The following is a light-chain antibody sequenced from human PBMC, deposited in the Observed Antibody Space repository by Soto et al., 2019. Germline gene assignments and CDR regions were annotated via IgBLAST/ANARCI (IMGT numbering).Light chain of an antibody. Sequence: DIVMTQSPLSLPVTPGEPAAISCRSNQSLLHSNGHHYLDWYLQKPGQSPQLLIYLGFNRASGVPDRFSGSGSGTDFSLKISRVEAVDVGVYYCMQALQTPRTFGQGTKVEIK. J-gene: IGKJ1*01. CDR3: MQALQTPRT. CDR1: QSLLHSNGHHY. CDR2: LGF. V-gene: IGKV2-28*01.